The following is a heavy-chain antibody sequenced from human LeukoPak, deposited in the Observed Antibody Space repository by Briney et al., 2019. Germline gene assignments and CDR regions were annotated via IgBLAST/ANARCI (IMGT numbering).Heavy chain of an antibody. J-gene: IGHJ4*02. D-gene: IGHD6-19*01. Sequence: GGSLRLSCAASGFTFSSYAMHWVRQAPGMGLEWVAVISYDGSNKYYADSVKGRFTISRDNSKNTLYLQMNSLRAEDTAVYYCARDPTIAVAGIGGDYWGQGTLVTVSS. CDR2: ISYDGSNK. CDR1: GFTFSSYA. V-gene: IGHV3-30-3*01. CDR3: ARDPTIAVAGIGGDY.